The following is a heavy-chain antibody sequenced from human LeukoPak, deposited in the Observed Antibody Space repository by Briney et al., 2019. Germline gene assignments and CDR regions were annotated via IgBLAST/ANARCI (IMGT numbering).Heavy chain of an antibody. V-gene: IGHV4-59*01. J-gene: IGHJ4*02. CDR1: GGPISNYY. CDR3: ARDLCVGGTCYGIDY. CDR2: IYHSGST. D-gene: IGHD2-15*01. Sequence: SETLSLTCTVSGGPISNYYWGWIRQPPGKGLEWIGYIYHSGSTNYNPSLKSRVTISVDTSKNQFSLKLSSVTAADTAVYYCARDLCVGGTCYGIDYWGQGTLVTVSS.